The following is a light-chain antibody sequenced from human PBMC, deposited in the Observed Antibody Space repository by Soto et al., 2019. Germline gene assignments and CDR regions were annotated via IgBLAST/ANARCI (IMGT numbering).Light chain of an antibody. CDR1: QGTTNR. CDR3: QQANSLPFT. J-gene: IGKJ3*01. CDR2: GAV. V-gene: IGKV1-12*01. Sequence: DIQMTQSPSSVSASVGDRVTITCRASQGTTNRLAWYQQKPGKAPKLLIYGAVSLHSGVPSRFSGSGSGTDFTLTISSLQPEDFANYYCQQANSLPFTFGPGTRVNIK.